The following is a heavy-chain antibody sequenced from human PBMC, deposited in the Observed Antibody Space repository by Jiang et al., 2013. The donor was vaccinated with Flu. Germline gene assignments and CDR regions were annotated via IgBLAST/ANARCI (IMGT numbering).Heavy chain of an antibody. CDR3: AGYGGYSSGWYAFDI. CDR2: IYYSGST. V-gene: IGHV4-39*01. CDR1: GGSISSSSYY. D-gene: IGHD6-19*01. Sequence: GSGLVKPSETLSLTCTVSGGSISSSSYYWGWIRQPPGKGLEWIGSIYYSGSTYYNPSLKSRVTISVDTSKNQFXLKLSSVTAADTAVYYCAGYGGYSSGWYAFDIWGQGTMVTVSS. J-gene: IGHJ3*02.